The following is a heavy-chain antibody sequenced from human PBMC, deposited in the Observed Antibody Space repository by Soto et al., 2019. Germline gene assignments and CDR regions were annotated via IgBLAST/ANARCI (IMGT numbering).Heavy chain of an antibody. CDR1: GYTFTSYG. J-gene: IGHJ4*02. CDR2: ISAYNGNT. D-gene: IGHD2-2*01. Sequence: QVHLVQSGPEVTKPGASVKVYCTASGYTFTSYGISWVRQAPGQGLEWMGWISAYNGNTNYAQILQGRVTMTTDTSTSTAYMELRSLRSDDTAVYYCARDGRQMPWPPNGAYWGQGTLVTVSS. CDR3: ARDGRQMPWPPNGAY. V-gene: IGHV1-18*01.